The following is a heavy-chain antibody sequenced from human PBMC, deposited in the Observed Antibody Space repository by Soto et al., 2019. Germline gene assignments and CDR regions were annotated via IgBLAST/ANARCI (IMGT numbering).Heavy chain of an antibody. V-gene: IGHV1-69*01. CDR2: IIPISDTT. CDR3: ARSQGSSTSLEIYYYYYYGMDG. CDR1: GGTFSSYA. D-gene: IGHD2-2*01. J-gene: IGHJ6*02. Sequence: QVQLVQSGAEVKKPGSSVKVSCKASGGTFSSYAISWVRQAPGQGLEWMGGIIPISDTTNYAQKFQGRVTITAHESTSTAYMELSSLRSEHTAVYYCARSQGSSTSLEIYYYYYYGMDGWGQGTTVTVSS.